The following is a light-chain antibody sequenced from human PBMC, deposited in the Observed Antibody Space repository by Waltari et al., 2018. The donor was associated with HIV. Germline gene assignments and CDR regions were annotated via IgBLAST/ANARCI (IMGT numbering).Light chain of an antibody. Sequence: DIVLTQSPAILSVSPGERVPLSCQSSQSVGSNLAWDQQELGQAPRLLICDAATRAAETPVRFSGSGSGTEFTVTIDSLQSEDCATEYCEQYNIRPGGNTFGQGTKVQMK. CDR3: EQYNIRPGGNT. V-gene: IGKV3-15*01. CDR1: QSVGSN. J-gene: IGKJ2*01. CDR2: DAA.